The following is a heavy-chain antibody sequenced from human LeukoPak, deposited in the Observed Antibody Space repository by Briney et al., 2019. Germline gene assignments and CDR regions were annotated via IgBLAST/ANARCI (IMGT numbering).Heavy chain of an antibody. CDR2: MNPNSGNT. J-gene: IGHJ6*03. V-gene: IGHV1-8*03. CDR1: GYTFTSYD. CDR3: AREGVGGSGSYLDYYYYYMDV. Sequence: ASVKVSCKASGYTFTSYDINWVRQATGQGLEWMGWMNPNSGNTGYAQKFQGRVTITRNTSISTAYMELSSLRSEDTAVYYCAREGVGGSGSYLDYYYYYMDVWGKGTTVTVSS. D-gene: IGHD3-10*01.